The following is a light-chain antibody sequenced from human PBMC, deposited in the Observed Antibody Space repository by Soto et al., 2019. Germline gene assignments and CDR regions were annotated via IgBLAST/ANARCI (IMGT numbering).Light chain of an antibody. Sequence: AILLTQTPSSLSASVGDRVTITFRASQGISSALAWYQQRPGKAPKLLIYDASSLESGVPSRFSGSGSGTDFTLTISSLQPEDFATYYCQQYHLDATFGQGTKVDIK. V-gene: IGKV1-13*02. J-gene: IGKJ1*01. CDR3: QQYHLDAT. CDR2: DAS. CDR1: QGISSA.